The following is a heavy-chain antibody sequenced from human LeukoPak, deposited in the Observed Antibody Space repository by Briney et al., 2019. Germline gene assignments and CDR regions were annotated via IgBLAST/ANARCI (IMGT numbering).Heavy chain of an antibody. CDR2: IIPIFGTA. CDR3: ARDRRGGYGMDV. V-gene: IGHV1-69*13. D-gene: IGHD6-25*01. J-gene: IGHJ6*02. Sequence: ASVKVSCKASGGTFSSYAISWVRQAPGQGLEWMGGIIPIFGTANYAQKFQGRVTITADESTSTAYMELSSLRSEDTAVYYCARDRRGGYGMDVWGQGTTVTVSS. CDR1: GGTFSSYA.